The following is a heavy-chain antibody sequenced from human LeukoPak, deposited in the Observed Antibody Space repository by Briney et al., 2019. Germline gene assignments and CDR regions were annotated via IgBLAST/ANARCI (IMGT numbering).Heavy chain of an antibody. J-gene: IGHJ4*02. D-gene: IGHD6-13*01. V-gene: IGHV4-61*02. CDR1: GGSISSGSYY. CDR3: ARGGAAAGTGVVGGETFQVDY. CDR2: IYTSGST. Sequence: PSQTLSLTCTVSGGSISSGSYYWSWIRQPAGKGLEWIGRIYTSGSTNYNPSLKSRVTISVDTSKNQFSLKLSSVTAADTAVYYCARGGAAAGTGVVGGETFQVDYWGQGTLVTVSS.